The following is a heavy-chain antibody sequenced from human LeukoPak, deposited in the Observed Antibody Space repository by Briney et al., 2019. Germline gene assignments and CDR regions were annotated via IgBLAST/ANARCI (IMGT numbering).Heavy chain of an antibody. CDR2: VDSSGST. J-gene: IGHJ4*02. Sequence: PSETLSLTCTVSGGSVSTTGYYWGWVRQPPGKRLEWIGSVDSSGSTYYISSLKSRLTISLDTSKNQFSLRLTSVTAADTAVYYCARDLQYFDIDYWGQGTLVTVSS. D-gene: IGHD3-9*01. V-gene: IGHV4-39*07. CDR1: GGSVSTTGYY. CDR3: ARDLQYFDIDY.